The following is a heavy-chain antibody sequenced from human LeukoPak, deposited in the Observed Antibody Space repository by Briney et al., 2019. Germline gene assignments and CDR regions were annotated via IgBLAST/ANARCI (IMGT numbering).Heavy chain of an antibody. D-gene: IGHD2-15*01. CDR2: ISGSGGST. Sequence: GGSLRLSCAASGFTFSRYSMNWVRQAPGKGLEWVSAISGSGGSTYYADSVKGRFTISRDNSKNTLYLQMNSLRAEDTAVYYCAKAVGYCSGGSCYTDYWGQGTLVTVSS. CDR1: GFTFSRYS. V-gene: IGHV3-23*01. CDR3: AKAVGYCSGGSCYTDY. J-gene: IGHJ4*02.